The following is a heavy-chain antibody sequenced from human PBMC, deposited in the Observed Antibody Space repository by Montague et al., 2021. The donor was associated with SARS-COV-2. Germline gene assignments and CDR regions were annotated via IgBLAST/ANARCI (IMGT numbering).Heavy chain of an antibody. CDR2: IYYSGST. CDR1: GGSISSYY. D-gene: IGHD6-19*01. Sequence: SETLSLTCTVSGGSISSYYWSWIQQPPGKGLEWIGYIYYSGSTNYNPSLKSRVTISVDTSKNQFSLKLSTVTAADTAVYHCARGSGWMGNAFDIWGQGTMVTVSS. V-gene: IGHV4-59*01. J-gene: IGHJ3*02. CDR3: ARGSGWMGNAFDI.